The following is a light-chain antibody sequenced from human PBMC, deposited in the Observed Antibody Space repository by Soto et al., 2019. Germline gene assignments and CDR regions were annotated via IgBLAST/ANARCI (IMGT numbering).Light chain of an antibody. CDR3: KQLDSYPLT. CDR1: QSISSW. J-gene: IGKJ4*01. V-gene: IGKV1-5*01. CDR2: DAY. Sequence: DIQMTQSPSTLSASVGDRVTITCRASQSISSWLAWYQQKPGKAPKLLIYDAYSLESGVQSRFSGSGSGTDFTLTIRSLQPEDFATYYCKQLDSYPLTFGGGTKVDIK.